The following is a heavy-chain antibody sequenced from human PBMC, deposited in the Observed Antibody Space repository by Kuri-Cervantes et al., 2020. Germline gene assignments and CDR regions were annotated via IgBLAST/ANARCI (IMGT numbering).Heavy chain of an antibody. Sequence: GESLKISCAASGFTFTTYWMHWVRQAPGKGLVWVSRINSDGSSTSYADSVKGRFTISRDNSKNTLYLQMNSLRAEDTAVYYCAGDREMATILDYCYYGMDVWGQGTTVTVSS. D-gene: IGHD5-24*01. V-gene: IGHV3-74*01. CDR1: GFTFTTYW. J-gene: IGHJ6*02. CDR2: INSDGSST. CDR3: AGDREMATILDYCYYGMDV.